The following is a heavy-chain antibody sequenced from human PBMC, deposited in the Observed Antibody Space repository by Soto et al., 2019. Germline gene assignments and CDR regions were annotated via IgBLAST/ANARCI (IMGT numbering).Heavy chain of an antibody. CDR3: TKDSRGRAGSGWSHDY. D-gene: IGHD6-19*01. J-gene: IGHJ4*01. Sequence: EVQLLESGGGLVQPGGSLRLSCAASRFTFTNYAMSWVRQAPGKGLEWLSAISGSGGSTNYADSVKGRFTISRDNSKNTLYLQMNSLRVEDTALYYCTKDSRGRAGSGWSHDYWGHGTLVTVSS. CDR2: ISGSGGST. V-gene: IGHV3-23*01. CDR1: RFTFTNYA.